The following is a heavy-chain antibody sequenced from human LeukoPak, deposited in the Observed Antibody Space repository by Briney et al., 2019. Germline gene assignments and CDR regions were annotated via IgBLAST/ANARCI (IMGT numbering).Heavy chain of an antibody. D-gene: IGHD1-7*01. V-gene: IGHV3-30*04. CDR2: LSYDGSNK. Sequence: TGGSLRLSCAASGFTFSSYAMHWVRQAPGKGLEWVAVLSYDGSNKYYADSVKGRFTFSRDNSKNTLYLQMNSLRTEDTALYYCARHISPWKYPDAFDIWGQGTMVTVSS. J-gene: IGHJ3*02. CDR1: GFTFSSYA. CDR3: ARHISPWKYPDAFDI.